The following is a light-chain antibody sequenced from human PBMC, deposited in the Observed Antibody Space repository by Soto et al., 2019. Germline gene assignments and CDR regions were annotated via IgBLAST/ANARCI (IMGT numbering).Light chain of an antibody. J-gene: IGLJ3*02. CDR1: SSDVGGYKY. CDR3: SSYRYKDTRV. CDR2: EVT. V-gene: IGLV2-14*01. Sequence: QSVLTQPASVSGSPGQSITISCTGTSSDVGGYKYVSWYQQYPGKVPKLMIYEVTNRPSGVSNRFSGSKSDNTAFLTISGLQGEDEADYYCSSYRYKDTRVFGGGTKLTVL.